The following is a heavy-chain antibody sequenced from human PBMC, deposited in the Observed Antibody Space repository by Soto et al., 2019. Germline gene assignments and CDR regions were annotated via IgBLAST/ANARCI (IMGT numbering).Heavy chain of an antibody. Sequence: PGGSLRLSCAASGFTVSSNYMSWVRQAPGKGLEWVSVIYSGGSTYYADSVKGRFTISRDNSKNTLYLQMNSLRAEDMVVYYCARDQQQPVTGFDYWGQGIMVTVSS. V-gene: IGHV3-66*01. CDR3: ARDQQQPVTGFDY. CDR1: GFTVSSNY. CDR2: IYSGGST. D-gene: IGHD6-13*01. J-gene: IGHJ4*02.